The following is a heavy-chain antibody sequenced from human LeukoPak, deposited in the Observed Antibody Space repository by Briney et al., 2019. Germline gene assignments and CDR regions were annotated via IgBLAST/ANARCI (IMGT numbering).Heavy chain of an antibody. Sequence: GGSLSLSCAASGFTFSSYAMSWVRQAPGKGLEWISDINGSGGSKYYPDSVKGRFTISRDNSKNTLYLQMNSLRAEDTAVYYCAKVGYYYDSSGYYPLFDYWGQGTLVTVSS. CDR3: AKVGYYYDSSGYYPLFDY. J-gene: IGHJ4*02. V-gene: IGHV3-23*01. CDR1: GFTFSSYA. CDR2: INGSGGSK. D-gene: IGHD3-22*01.